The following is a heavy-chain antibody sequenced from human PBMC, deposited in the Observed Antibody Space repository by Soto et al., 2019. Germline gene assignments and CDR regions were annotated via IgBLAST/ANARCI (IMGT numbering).Heavy chain of an antibody. Sequence: QDQLVQSGAEVKKPGASVKVSCTASGYTFTHYAIHWVRHAPGQRLEWMGFINAGSGNKKYSQTFQGRLTFAKDTSASTAYKDLSSLRSEDPAIYSFARGLAADGAWGQGTLVNVSS. CDR3: ARGLAADGA. D-gene: IGHD2-8*01. V-gene: IGHV1-3*01. CDR1: GYTFTHYA. J-gene: IGHJ5*02. CDR2: INAGSGNK.